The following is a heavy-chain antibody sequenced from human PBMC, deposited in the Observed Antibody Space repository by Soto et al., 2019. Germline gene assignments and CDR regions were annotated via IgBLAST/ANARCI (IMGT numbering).Heavy chain of an antibody. CDR2: INAGNGNT. D-gene: IGHD1-1*01. CDR3: ARDRGRTDNWSLVYCGWFDP. J-gene: IGHJ5*02. V-gene: IGHV1-3*01. CDR1: GYTFTSYA. Sequence: ASVEVSCKASGYTFTSYAMHWVRQAPGQRLEWMGWINAGNGNTKYSQKFQGRVTITRETSASTAYMELSSLRSEDTAVYYSARDRGRTDNWSLVYCGWFDPWGQGTLVTVSS.